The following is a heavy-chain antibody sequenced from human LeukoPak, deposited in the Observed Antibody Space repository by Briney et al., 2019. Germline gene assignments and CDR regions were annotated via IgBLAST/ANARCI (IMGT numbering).Heavy chain of an antibody. CDR1: GFTFSNYW. D-gene: IGHD2-2*01. V-gene: IGHV3-74*01. J-gene: IGHJ4*02. Sequence: GGSLRLSCAASGFTFSNYWMLWVRQAPGKGLVWVSEINTVGTTTNYADSVKGRFTVSRDNAKNTLFLQMNSLRAEDTAVYYCTRGTIVPAGTDYWGQGTLVTVSS. CDR2: INTVGTTT. CDR3: TRGTIVPAGTDY.